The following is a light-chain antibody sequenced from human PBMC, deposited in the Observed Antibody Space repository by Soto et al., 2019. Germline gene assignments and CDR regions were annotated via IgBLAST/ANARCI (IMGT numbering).Light chain of an antibody. Sequence: IVLTQSPATLSLSPGERATLSCRASQSVTNSLAWYQQKPGQAPRLLIYDASNRATGIPVRFSGSGSGTDFTLTISRLEPEDFAVYYCQQRSNWLYTFGQGTKLEIK. J-gene: IGKJ2*01. CDR2: DAS. CDR3: QQRSNWLYT. V-gene: IGKV3-11*01. CDR1: QSVTNS.